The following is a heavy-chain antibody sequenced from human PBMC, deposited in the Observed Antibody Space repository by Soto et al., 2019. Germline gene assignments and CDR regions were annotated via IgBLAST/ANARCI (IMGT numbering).Heavy chain of an antibody. J-gene: IGHJ4*02. CDR1: GFTFSSYS. V-gene: IGHV3-48*01. D-gene: IGHD2-15*01. Sequence: EVQLVESGGDLVQPGGSLRLSCAASGFTFSSYSMNWVRQAPGKGLEWVSYISSSSSTIYYADSVKGRFTISRDNAKNSLYLQMNSLRAEDTAVYYCARDKGRSPLDYWGQGTLVTVSS. CDR3: ARDKGRSPLDY. CDR2: ISSSSSTI.